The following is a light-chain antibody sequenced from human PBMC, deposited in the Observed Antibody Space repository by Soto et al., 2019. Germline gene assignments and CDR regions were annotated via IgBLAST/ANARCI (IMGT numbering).Light chain of an antibody. CDR2: DSF. V-gene: IGKV3-11*01. CDR3: QPRSNWHLT. Sequence: EIVLTQSAATLSLSPGERATLSCRASQGVGSYLAWYQQRPCQAPRLLIYDSFNRSTGIPARFSGSGSGTDFTLTISSLEPEDFALYYCQPRSNWHLTFGQGTNVEIK. J-gene: IGKJ1*01. CDR1: QGVGSY.